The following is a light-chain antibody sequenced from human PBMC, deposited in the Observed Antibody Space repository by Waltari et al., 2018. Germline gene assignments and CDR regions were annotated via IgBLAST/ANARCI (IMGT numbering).Light chain of an antibody. V-gene: IGLV1-44*01. Sequence: ISCSGTNSNIGNNPVSWYQQLPGTAPKLLIFITNQRPSGVPDRFSASKSGTSASLAISGLQFDDEADYYCAAWDDSLNVWVFGGGTKVTVL. J-gene: IGLJ3*02. CDR2: ITN. CDR3: AAWDDSLNVWV. CDR1: NSNIGNNP.